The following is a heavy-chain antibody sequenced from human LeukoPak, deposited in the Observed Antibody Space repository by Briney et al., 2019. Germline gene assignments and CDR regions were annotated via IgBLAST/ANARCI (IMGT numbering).Heavy chain of an antibody. D-gene: IGHD2-21*02. CDR1: GFTFSSYS. V-gene: IGHV3-21*01. CDR2: ISSSSSYI. CDR3: ARIIGDRGGFDY. J-gene: IGHJ4*02. Sequence: KPGGSLRLSCAASGFTFSSYSMNWVRQAPGKGLEWVSSISSSSSYIYYADSVKGRFTISRDNAKNSLYLQMNSLRAEDTAVYYCARIIGDRGGFDYWGQGTLVTVSS.